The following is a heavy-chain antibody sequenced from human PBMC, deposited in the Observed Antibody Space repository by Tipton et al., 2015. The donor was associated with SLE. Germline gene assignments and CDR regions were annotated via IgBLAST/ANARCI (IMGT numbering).Heavy chain of an antibody. CDR3: ARGIAVMIGKPFFDS. Sequence: GLVKPSETLSLTCAVYGGSFSGYYWSWIRQSPGKGLEWIGEINHSGSTNYNPSLKSRVTISEDTSKRQFSLTLKSVTAADTAVYYCARGIAVMIGKPFFDSWGQGTLVTVSS. D-gene: IGHD2-21*01. CDR2: INHSGST. J-gene: IGHJ4*02. CDR1: GGSFSGYY. V-gene: IGHV4-34*01.